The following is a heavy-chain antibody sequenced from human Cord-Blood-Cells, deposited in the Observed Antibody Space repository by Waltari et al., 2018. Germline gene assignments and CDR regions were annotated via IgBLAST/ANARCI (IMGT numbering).Heavy chain of an antibody. J-gene: IGHJ4*02. V-gene: IGHV3-30*18. CDR1: GFTFSSYG. CDR2: ISYYGSNK. CDR3: AKDGEYSSFDY. D-gene: IGHD6-6*01. Sequence: QVQLVESGGGVVQPGRSLRLSCAASGFTFSSYGMQWVRQAPGKGLEWVAVISYYGSNKYYADSGKGRFTISRDNSKNTLYLQMNSLRAEDTAVYYCAKDGEYSSFDYWGQGTLVTVSS.